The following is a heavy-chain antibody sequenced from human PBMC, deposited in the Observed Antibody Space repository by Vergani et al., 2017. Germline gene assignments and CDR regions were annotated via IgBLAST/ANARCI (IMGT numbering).Heavy chain of an antibody. CDR2: IFSNDEK. V-gene: IGHV2-26*01. Sequence: QITLKESGPTLVKPTQTLTLTCTVSGFSLSNARMGVSWIRQPPGKALEWLAHIFSNDEKSYSTSLKSRLTNSKDPSKSQVVLTMTNMDPVGTATDYCARGYSLDYWGQGTLVTVSS. CDR3: ARGYSLDY. D-gene: IGHD1-1*01. J-gene: IGHJ4*02. CDR1: GFSLSNARMG.